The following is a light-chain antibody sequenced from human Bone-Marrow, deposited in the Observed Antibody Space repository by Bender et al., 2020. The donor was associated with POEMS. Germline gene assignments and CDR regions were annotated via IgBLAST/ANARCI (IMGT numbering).Light chain of an antibody. J-gene: IGLJ3*02. CDR1: SGHNNYA. CDR3: QVWDSSDDQPGV. V-gene: IGLV4-69*01. Sequence: QLVLTQSPSASASLGASVKLTCTLSSGHNNYAIAWHQQQPEKGPRYLMKLNSDGSHSKGDGIPDRFSGSSSGNTATLTVTGVEAGDEADYSCQVWDSSDDQPGVFGGGTKLTVL. CDR2: LNSDGSH.